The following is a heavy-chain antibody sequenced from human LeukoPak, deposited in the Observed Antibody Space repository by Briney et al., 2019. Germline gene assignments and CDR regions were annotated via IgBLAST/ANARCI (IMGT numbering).Heavy chain of an antibody. CDR1: GFTFSSYA. Sequence: GGSLRLSCAASGFTFSSYAMHWVRQAPGKGLEWVAVISYDGSNEYYADSVKGRFTISRDNSKNTLYLQMNSLRAEDTAVYYCARGPDYYDSSGYGAFDIWGQGTMVTVSS. J-gene: IGHJ3*02. CDR2: ISYDGSNE. CDR3: ARGPDYYDSSGYGAFDI. D-gene: IGHD3-22*01. V-gene: IGHV3-30*04.